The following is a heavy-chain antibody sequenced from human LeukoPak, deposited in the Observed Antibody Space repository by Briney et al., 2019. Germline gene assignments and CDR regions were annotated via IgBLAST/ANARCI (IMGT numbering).Heavy chain of an antibody. D-gene: IGHD4-11*01. J-gene: IGHJ4*02. CDR3: ARVPYSNYVIPLDY. CDR1: GFTVSSNY. CDR2: IYSGGST. Sequence: GGSLRLSCAASGFTVSSNYMSWVRQAPGKGLEWVSVIYSGGSTYYADSVKGRFTISRDNSKNTLYLQMNSLRAEDTAVYYCARVPYSNYVIPLDYWGQGTLVTVSS. V-gene: IGHV3-53*01.